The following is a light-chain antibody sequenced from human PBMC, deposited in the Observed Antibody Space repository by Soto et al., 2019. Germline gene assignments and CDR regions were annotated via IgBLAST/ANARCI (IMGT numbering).Light chain of an antibody. CDR3: HQYGISPPT. J-gene: IGKJ1*01. Sequence: MLTQSPGTLSLSTGERATLSCRASQSVSSSDLAWYQQKPGQAPRLLISGASNRATGTPDRFSGSGSGTDFTLTITSLEPEDFAVFYCHQYGISPPTFGQGTKVDIK. CDR1: QSVSSSD. CDR2: GAS. V-gene: IGKV3-20*01.